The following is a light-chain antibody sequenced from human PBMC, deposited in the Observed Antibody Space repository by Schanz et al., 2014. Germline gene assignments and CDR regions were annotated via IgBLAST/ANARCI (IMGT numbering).Light chain of an antibody. Sequence: EIVLSQSPATLSLSPGERVALSCRASQSVASGYLAWYQQKPGQAPRLLIYSTSTRATAIPDRFSGSGSGTDFTLTISRLEPEDFAVYYCQQYGSSTETFGQGTKLEIK. CDR1: QSVASGY. J-gene: IGKJ2*01. CDR2: STS. CDR3: QQYGSSTET. V-gene: IGKV3-20*01.